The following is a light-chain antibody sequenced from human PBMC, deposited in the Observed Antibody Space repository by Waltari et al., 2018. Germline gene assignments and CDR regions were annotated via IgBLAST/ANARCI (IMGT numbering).Light chain of an antibody. CDR1: QSVSYTSNNKNY. CDR3: QQYYSIPPT. CDR2: WAS. J-gene: IGKJ1*01. Sequence: DIVMTQSPDSLAVSLVERATLNCKSSQSVSYTSNNKNYLAWYQQRPGQPPKLLIYWASTRESGVPDRFSGSGSGTDFTLTISSLQAEDVAVYYCQQYYSIPPTFGQGTKVEIK. V-gene: IGKV4-1*01.